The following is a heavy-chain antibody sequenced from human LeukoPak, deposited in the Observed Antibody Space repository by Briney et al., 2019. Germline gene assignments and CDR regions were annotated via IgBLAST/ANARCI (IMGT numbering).Heavy chain of an antibody. J-gene: IGHJ4*02. CDR1: GGSITSYY. CDR3: ARHIPGNPYFDY. Sequence: SETLSLTCTVSGGSITSYYWSWIRQPPGKGLEWIGYIYYSGTTNHNPPLKSRVTISVETSKNQFSLKLRSVTAADTAVYYCARHIPGNPYFDYWGQGTLVTVSS. CDR2: IYYSGTT. V-gene: IGHV4-59*08. D-gene: IGHD6-13*01.